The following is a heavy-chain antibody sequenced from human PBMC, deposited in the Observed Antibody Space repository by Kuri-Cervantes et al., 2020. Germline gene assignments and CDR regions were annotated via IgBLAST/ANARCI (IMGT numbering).Heavy chain of an antibody. J-gene: IGHJ2*01. CDR3: ARVYDDYGDYGIYWYFDL. CDR1: GYTLTELS. CDR2: FDPEDGET. D-gene: IGHD4-17*01. V-gene: IGHV1-24*01. Sequence: ASVKVSCKVSGYTLTELSMHRVRQAPGKGLEWMGGFDPEDGETIYAQKFQGRVTMTRDTSISTAYMELSRLRSDDTAVYYCARVYDDYGDYGIYWYFDLWGRGTLVTVSS.